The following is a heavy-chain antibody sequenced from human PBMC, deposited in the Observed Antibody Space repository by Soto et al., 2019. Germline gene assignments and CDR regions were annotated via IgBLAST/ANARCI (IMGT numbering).Heavy chain of an antibody. CDR3: ARYYGGYSDY. Sequence: SATLSLTCTVSGGSISSYYWSWIRQPPGKGLEWIGYIYYSGSTNYNPSLKSRVTISVDTSKNQFSLKLSSVTAADTAVYYCARYYGGYSDYWGQGTLVTAPQ. CDR2: IYYSGST. D-gene: IGHD3-10*01. CDR1: GGSISSYY. J-gene: IGHJ4*02. V-gene: IGHV4-59*08.